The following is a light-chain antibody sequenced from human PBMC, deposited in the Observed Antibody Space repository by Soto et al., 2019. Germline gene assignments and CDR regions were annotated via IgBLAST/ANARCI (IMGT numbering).Light chain of an antibody. CDR3: QQYINWPLT. J-gene: IGKJ4*01. CDR2: GAS. CDR1: QGVSNN. Sequence: EMMMTQSPATLSVSPGEGATLSCRASQGVSNNLAWYQQKPGQAPRLLIYGASTRATGLPARVSGSGSGTEFTLTISSLQSEGSAVYYCQQYINWPLTFGGGTKVEIK. V-gene: IGKV3D-15*01.